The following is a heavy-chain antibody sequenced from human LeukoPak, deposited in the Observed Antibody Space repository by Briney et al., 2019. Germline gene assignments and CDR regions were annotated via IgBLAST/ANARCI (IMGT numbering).Heavy chain of an antibody. CDR2: ISAYNGNT. V-gene: IGHV1-18*01. CDR3: ARDGLIAAAGSFSY. J-gene: IGHJ4*02. D-gene: IGHD6-13*01. CDR1: GYTFTIYG. Sequence: ASVKVSCKASGYTFTIYGISWVRQAPGQGLEWMGWISAYNGNTNYAQKLQGRVTMTTDTSTSTAYMELRSLRSDDTAVYYCARDGLIAAAGSFSYWGQGTLVTVSS.